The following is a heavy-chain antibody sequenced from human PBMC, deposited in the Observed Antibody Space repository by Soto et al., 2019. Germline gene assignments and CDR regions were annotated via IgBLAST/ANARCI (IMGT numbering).Heavy chain of an antibody. CDR1: GFTFNTYP. Sequence: GGSLRLSCATPGFTFNTYPMTWVRQAPGKGLEWVSSISSTAGRTSSYADSVKGRFAISRDFSDNTVYLQMNNLRVDDTAVYFCAKGVLSFHYGMEVWGQGTTVTVSS. CDR3: AKGVLSFHYGMEV. D-gene: IGHD3-10*01. V-gene: IGHV3-23*01. CDR2: ISSTAGRTS. J-gene: IGHJ6*02.